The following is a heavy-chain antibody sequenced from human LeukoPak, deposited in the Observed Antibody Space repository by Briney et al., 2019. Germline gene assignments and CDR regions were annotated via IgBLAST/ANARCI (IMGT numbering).Heavy chain of an antibody. J-gene: IGHJ4*02. Sequence: PSETLSLTCTVSGGSISSGSYYWSWIRQPAGKGLEWIGRIYTSGSTNYNPSLKSRVTISVDTSKNQFSLKLSSVTAADTAVYYCARRGHIVRVGYNFDYWGQGTLVTVSS. CDR1: GGSISSGSYY. D-gene: IGHD2-8*01. V-gene: IGHV4-61*02. CDR2: IYTSGST. CDR3: ARRGHIVRVGYNFDY.